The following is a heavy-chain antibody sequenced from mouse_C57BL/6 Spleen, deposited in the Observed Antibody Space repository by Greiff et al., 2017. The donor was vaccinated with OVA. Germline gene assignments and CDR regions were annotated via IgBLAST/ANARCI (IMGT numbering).Heavy chain of an antibody. J-gene: IGHJ1*03. D-gene: IGHD1-1*01. CDR1: GYSFTSCY. V-gene: IGHV1-66*01. Sequence: QVQLQQSGPELVKPGASVKISCKASGYSFTSCYIHWVKQRPGQGLEWIGWIYPGSGNTKYNEKFKGKATLTADTSSSTAYMQLSSLTSEDSAVYYCANYYGSSYWYFDVWGTGTTVTVSS. CDR3: ANYYGSSYWYFDV. CDR2: IYPGSGNT.